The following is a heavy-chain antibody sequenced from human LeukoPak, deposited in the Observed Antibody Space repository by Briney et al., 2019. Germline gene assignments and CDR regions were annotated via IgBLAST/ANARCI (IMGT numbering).Heavy chain of an antibody. J-gene: IGHJ3*01. CDR1: GFTLSNYW. CDR3: ARVIGWDEPFDL. Sequence: GGSLRLSCSASGFTLSNYWIHWVRQAPGKGPVWVSRINTDGSSTNYADSVRGRFTVSRDNAKNTLDLQMNSLRVEDTAVYYCARVIGWDEPFDLWGHGTLVTVSS. V-gene: IGHV3-74*01. D-gene: IGHD1-26*01. CDR2: INTDGSST.